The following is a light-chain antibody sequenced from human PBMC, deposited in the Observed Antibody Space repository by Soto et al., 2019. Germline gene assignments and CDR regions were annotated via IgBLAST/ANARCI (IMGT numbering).Light chain of an antibody. CDR3: QQTTSFPLT. CDR2: AAS. CDR1: QGISGW. J-gene: IGKJ4*01. Sequence: DIQMTQSPSFVSASVGDRVTITCRASQGISGWLAWYQHKPGRAPTLLIHAASSLESGVPSRFSGSGSGTDFTLTISSLQPEDFATYYCQQTTSFPLTFGGGTKVEIK. V-gene: IGKV1-12*01.